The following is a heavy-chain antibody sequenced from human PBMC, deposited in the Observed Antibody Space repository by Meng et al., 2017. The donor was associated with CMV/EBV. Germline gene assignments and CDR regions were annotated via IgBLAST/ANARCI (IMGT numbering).Heavy chain of an antibody. V-gene: IGHV3-23*01. Sequence: GGSLRLSCAASGFTFSSYAMSWVRQAPGKGLEWVSAISGSGGSTYYADFVKGRFTISRDNSKNTLYLQMNSLRAEDTAVYYCAKDVGGERWIAVAGTFGYWGQGTLVTVSS. CDR1: GFTFSSYA. CDR2: ISGSGGST. D-gene: IGHD6-19*01. CDR3: AKDVGGERWIAVAGTFGY. J-gene: IGHJ4*02.